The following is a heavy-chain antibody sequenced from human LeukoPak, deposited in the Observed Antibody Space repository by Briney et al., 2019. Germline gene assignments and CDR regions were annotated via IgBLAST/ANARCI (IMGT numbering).Heavy chain of an antibody. D-gene: IGHD4-17*01. J-gene: IGHJ4*02. V-gene: IGHV3-30-3*01. Sequence: GSLRLSCAASGFTFSSYAMHWVRQAPGKGLEWVAVISYDGSNKYYADSVKGRFTISRDNSKNTLYLQMNSLRAEDTAVYYCASDTVTTYFDYWGQGTLVTVSS. CDR1: GFTFSSYA. CDR3: ASDTVTTYFDY. CDR2: ISYDGSNK.